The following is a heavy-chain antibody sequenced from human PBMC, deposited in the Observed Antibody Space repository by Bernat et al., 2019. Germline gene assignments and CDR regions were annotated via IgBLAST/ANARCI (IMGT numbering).Heavy chain of an antibody. V-gene: IGHV3-53*04. CDR3: ARGTTSSWYEYYYYYGMDV. Sequence: EVQLVESGGGLVQPGGSLRLSCAASGFTVSSNYMSWVRQAPGKGLEWVSVIYSGGSTYYADSVKGRFTISRHNSKNTLYLQMNSRRAEDTAVYYCARGTTSSWYEYYYYYGMDVWGQGTTVTVSS. CDR1: GFTVSSNY. D-gene: IGHD6-13*01. J-gene: IGHJ6*02. CDR2: IYSGGST.